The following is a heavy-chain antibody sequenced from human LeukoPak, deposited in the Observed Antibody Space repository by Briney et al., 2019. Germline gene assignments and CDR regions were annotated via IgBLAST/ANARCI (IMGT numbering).Heavy chain of an antibody. J-gene: IGHJ3*02. V-gene: IGHV4-38-2*02. Sequence: PSETLSLTCTVSGYSISSGHYWGWIRQPPGKGLEWIGSIYHSGSTYYNPSLKSRVTISVDTSKNQFSLKLSSVTAADTAVYYCARGTLAGAFDIWGQGTMVIVSS. CDR1: GYSISSGHY. CDR3: ARGTLAGAFDI. CDR2: IYHSGST. D-gene: IGHD1-7*01.